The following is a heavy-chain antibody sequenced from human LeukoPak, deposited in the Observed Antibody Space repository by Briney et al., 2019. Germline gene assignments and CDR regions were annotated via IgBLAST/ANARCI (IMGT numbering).Heavy chain of an antibody. CDR1: GFTFKTYE. CDR3: AKDLHYYDSSGYDG. Sequence: PGGSLRLSCAASGFTFKTYEMHWVRQAPGKGLEWVAYISETGSIMYYGDSVRGRFTISRDNSKNTLYLQMNSLRAEDTAVYYCAKDLHYYDSSGYDGWGQGTLVTVSS. V-gene: IGHV3-48*03. D-gene: IGHD3-22*01. CDR2: ISETGSIM. J-gene: IGHJ4*02.